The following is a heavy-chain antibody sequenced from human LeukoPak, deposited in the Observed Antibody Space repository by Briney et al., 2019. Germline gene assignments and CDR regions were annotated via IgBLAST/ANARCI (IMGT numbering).Heavy chain of an antibody. D-gene: IGHD2-2*01. CDR2: IIPILGIA. J-gene: IGHJ6*02. Sequence: ASVKVSCKASGGTFSSYAISWVRQAPGQGLEWMGRIIPILGIANYAQKFQGRVTITADKSTSTAYMELSSLRSEDTAVYYCAREKVVPAASYYYYYYGMDVWGQGTTVTVSS. CDR3: AREKVVPAASYYYYYYGMDV. V-gene: IGHV1-69*04. CDR1: GGTFSSYA.